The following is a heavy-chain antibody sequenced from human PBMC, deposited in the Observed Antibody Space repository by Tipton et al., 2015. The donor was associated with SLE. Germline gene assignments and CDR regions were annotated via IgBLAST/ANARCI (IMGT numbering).Heavy chain of an antibody. D-gene: IGHD4-17*01. J-gene: IGHJ6*02. CDR1: GFTFSIYA. Sequence: SLRLSCAASGFTFSIYAMDWVRQAPGKGLEWVSVFYSGGATYYADSVKGRFTISRDNSKNTLYLQMNSLRAEDTAVYYCAKDSAVTTPLYYYGMDVWGQGTTVTVSS. CDR3: AKDSAVTTPLYYYGMDV. V-gene: IGHV3-23*03. CDR2: FYSGGAT.